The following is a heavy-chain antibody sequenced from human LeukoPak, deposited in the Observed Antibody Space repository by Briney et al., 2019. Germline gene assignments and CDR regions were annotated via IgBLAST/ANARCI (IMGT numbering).Heavy chain of an antibody. V-gene: IGHV3-48*04. CDR3: ASPEWLPDSIDI. CDR1: GFTFNSYS. Sequence: GGSLRLSCAASGFTFNSYSMNWVRQAPGKGLEWVSKISSSSSTIYYADSVKGRFTISRDNAKNSLYLQMNNLRAEDTAVYYCASPEWLPDSIDIWGQGTMVTVSS. CDR2: ISSSSSTI. J-gene: IGHJ3*02. D-gene: IGHD3-3*01.